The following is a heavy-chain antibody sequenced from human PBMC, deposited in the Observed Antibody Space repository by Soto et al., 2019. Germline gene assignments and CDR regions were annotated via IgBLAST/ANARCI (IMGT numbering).Heavy chain of an antibody. D-gene: IGHD1-26*01. CDR1: GGTFSSYP. J-gene: IGHJ6*02. CDR2: IIPFFGTS. V-gene: IGHV1-69*01. CDR3: ARVGHITNYGMAV. Sequence: QVQLVQSGAEVKKPGSSLKVSCEASGGTFSSYPINWVRQAPGQGLKWMGGIIPFFGTSNYAQKFQGRVTITADDSTSTAYMELRSLRSEDTAVYYCARVGHITNYGMAVWGQGTTVTVSS.